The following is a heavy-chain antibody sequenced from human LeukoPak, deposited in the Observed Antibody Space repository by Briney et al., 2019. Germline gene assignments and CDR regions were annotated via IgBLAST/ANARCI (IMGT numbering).Heavy chain of an antibody. D-gene: IGHD2-2*01. CDR2: IKSKTDGGTT. J-gene: IGHJ4*02. CDR1: GFTFSNAW. CDR3: ATVGCSSTNWYVGYFDY. Sequence: GGSLRLSCAASGFTFSNAWMSWVRQAPGKGLEWVGRIKSKTDGGTTDYAAHVKGRFTISRDDSKNTLDLQMHSLKTEDTSVYHCATVGCSSTNWYVGYFDYWGQRTLVTVSS. V-gene: IGHV3-15*01.